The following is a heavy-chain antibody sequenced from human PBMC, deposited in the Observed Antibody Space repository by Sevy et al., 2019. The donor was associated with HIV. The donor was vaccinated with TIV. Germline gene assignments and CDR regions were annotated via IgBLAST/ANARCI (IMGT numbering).Heavy chain of an antibody. V-gene: IGHV3-30-3*01. CDR2: ISCDGSNK. J-gene: IGHJ4*02. CDR1: GFTFSSYA. CDR3: ARGVGGNVSGRNYFDY. Sequence: GGSLRLSCAVSGFTFSSYAMHWVRQAPGKGLKWVAVISCDGSNKYYADSVKGRFTISRDNSKSTLYLQMNSLRAEDTAVFYCARGVGGNVSGRNYFDYWGQGTLVTVSS. D-gene: IGHD6-19*01.